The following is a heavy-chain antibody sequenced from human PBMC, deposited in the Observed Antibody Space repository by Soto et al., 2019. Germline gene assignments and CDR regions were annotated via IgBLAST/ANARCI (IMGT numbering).Heavy chain of an antibody. CDR2: IIPIFGTA. V-gene: IGHV1-69*13. Sequence: ASVKVSCKASGGTFSSYAISWVRQAPGQGLEWMGGIIPIFGTANYAQKFQGRVTITADESTSTAYMELSSLRPEDTAVYYCARGRRVVVIPFDIWGQGTMVTVSS. D-gene: IGHD3-22*01. CDR3: ARGRRVVVIPFDI. CDR1: GGTFSSYA. J-gene: IGHJ3*02.